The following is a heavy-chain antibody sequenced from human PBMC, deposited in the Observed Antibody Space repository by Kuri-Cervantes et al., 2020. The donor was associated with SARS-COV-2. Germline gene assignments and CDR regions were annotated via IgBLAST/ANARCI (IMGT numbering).Heavy chain of an antibody. CDR1: EGTFSSYA. CDR3: ARVWYYYDSSGPPWYYYYGMDV. Sequence: SVKVSCKASEGTFSSYAISWVRQAPGQGLEWMGRIIPIFGIANYAQKFQGRVTITADKSTSTAYMELSSLRSEETAVYYCARVWYYYDSSGPPWYYYYGMDVWGQGTTVTVSS. D-gene: IGHD3-22*01. CDR2: IIPIFGIA. V-gene: IGHV1-69*04. J-gene: IGHJ6*02.